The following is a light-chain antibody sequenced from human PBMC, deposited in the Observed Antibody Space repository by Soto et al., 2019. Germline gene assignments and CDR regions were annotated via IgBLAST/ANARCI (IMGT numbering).Light chain of an antibody. CDR2: ANI. Sequence: SLLTQPPSLSRAPGQRVAMSRTGSGSNIGAGYDVHWYQQRPGTAPKLLIFANINRPSGVPDRFSGSKSGTSASLAITGLRAEDEADYYCQSYDSSPSGYVFGNGTKGTVL. V-gene: IGLV1-40*01. J-gene: IGLJ1*01. CDR1: GSNIGAGYD. CDR3: QSYDSSPSGYV.